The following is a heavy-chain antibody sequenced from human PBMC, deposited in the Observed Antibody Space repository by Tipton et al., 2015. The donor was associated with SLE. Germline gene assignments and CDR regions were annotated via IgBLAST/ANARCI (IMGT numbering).Heavy chain of an antibody. CDR3: ARGFTLGDSAAAFDY. V-gene: IGHV4-61*02. CDR2: IYSSGST. CDR1: GGSISSGSYY. J-gene: IGHJ4*02. D-gene: IGHD2-21*02. Sequence: LRLSCTVSGGSISSGSYYWSWIRQPAGKGLEWIGRIYSSGSTNYNPSLKSRVTISVDRSKNQFSLELNSVTAADTAVYYCARGFTLGDSAAAFDYWGQGTLVTVSS.